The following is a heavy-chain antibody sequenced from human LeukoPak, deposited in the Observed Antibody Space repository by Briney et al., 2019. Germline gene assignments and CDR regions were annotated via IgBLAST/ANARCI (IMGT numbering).Heavy chain of an antibody. J-gene: IGHJ4*02. V-gene: IGHV3-30*04. CDR1: GFTFSSYA. D-gene: IGHD3-22*01. Sequence: GGSLRLSCAASGFTFSSYAMHWVRQAPGKGLEWVAVISYDGSNKYYADSVKGRFTISRDNSKNTLYLQMNSLRAEDTAVYYCAKGSLYYYDSSGYRPDYYFDYWGQGTLVTVSS. CDR3: AKGSLYYYDSSGYRPDYYFDY. CDR2: ISYDGSNK.